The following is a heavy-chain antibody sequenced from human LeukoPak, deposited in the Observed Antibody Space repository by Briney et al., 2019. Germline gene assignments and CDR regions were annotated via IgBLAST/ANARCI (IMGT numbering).Heavy chain of an antibody. CDR3: ASGSYYYDSSGLDY. CDR1: GYTFTSYD. V-gene: IGHV1-8*01. J-gene: IGHJ4*02. D-gene: IGHD3-22*01. CDR2: MNPNSGNT. Sequence: ASVKVPCKASGYTFTSYDINWVRQATGQGLEWMGWMNPNSGNTGYARKFQGRVTMTRNTSISTVYMEMSSLRSEDTAVYYCASGSYYYDSSGLDYWGQGTLVTVSS.